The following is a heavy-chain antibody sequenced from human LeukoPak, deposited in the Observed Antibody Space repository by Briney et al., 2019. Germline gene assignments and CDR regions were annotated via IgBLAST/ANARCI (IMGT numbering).Heavy chain of an antibody. CDR2: IYYSGST. J-gene: IGHJ4*02. CDR3: ASSTQYMVRGEYYFDY. D-gene: IGHD3-10*01. CDR1: GGSISSYY. Sequence: PSETLSLTCTVSGGSISSYYWSWIRQPPGKGLEWIGYIYYSGSTNYNPSLKSRVTISVDPSKNQFSLKLTSVTAADTAVYYCASSTQYMVRGEYYFDYWGQGTLVTVSS. V-gene: IGHV4-59*01.